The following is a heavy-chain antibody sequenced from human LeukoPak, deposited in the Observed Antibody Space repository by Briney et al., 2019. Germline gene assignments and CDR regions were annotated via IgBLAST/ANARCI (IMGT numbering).Heavy chain of an antibody. J-gene: IGHJ4*02. CDR2: INSDGSST. CDR1: GFTFNTYW. D-gene: IGHD6-19*01. Sequence: GGSLRLSCAASGFTFNTYWTHWVRQAPGKGLVWVSRINSDGSSTAYADSVKGRFTISKDNAKNTLYLQMNSLRVEDTAVYYCAKIAVAGSDFDCWGQGTLVTVSS. V-gene: IGHV3-74*03. CDR3: AKIAVAGSDFDC.